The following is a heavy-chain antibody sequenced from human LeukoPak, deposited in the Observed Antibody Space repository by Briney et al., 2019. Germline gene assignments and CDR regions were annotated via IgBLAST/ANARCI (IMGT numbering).Heavy chain of an antibody. D-gene: IGHD6-6*01. Sequence: PGGSLRLSCAASGFTFSSYGMHWVRQAPGKGLEWVAVIWYDGSNKYYADSVKGRFAISRDNSKNTLYLQMNSLRAEDTAVYYCAKDQRYSSSPRYYYYGMDVWGQGTTVTVSS. CDR2: IWYDGSNK. J-gene: IGHJ6*02. V-gene: IGHV3-30*02. CDR3: AKDQRYSSSPRYYYYGMDV. CDR1: GFTFSSYG.